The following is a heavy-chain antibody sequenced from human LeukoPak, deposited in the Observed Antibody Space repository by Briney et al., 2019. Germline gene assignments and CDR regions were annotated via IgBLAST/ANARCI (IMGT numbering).Heavy chain of an antibody. J-gene: IGHJ4*02. V-gene: IGHV4-61*02. CDR2: IYTSGST. Sequence: SQTLSLTCTVSGGSISSGSYYWSWIRQPAGKGLEWIGRIYTSGSTNYNPSLKSRVTISVDTSKNQFSLKLSSVTAADTAVYYCARVQVAATISFDYWGQGTLVTVSS. CDR1: GGSISSGSYY. D-gene: IGHD5-12*01. CDR3: ARVQVAATISFDY.